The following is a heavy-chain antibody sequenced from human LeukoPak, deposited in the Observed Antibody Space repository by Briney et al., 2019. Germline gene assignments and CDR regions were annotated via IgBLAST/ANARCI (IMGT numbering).Heavy chain of an antibody. Sequence: KPSEALSLTCAVYGGSFSGYYWSWIRQPSGKGLEWIGEINHSGSTNYNPSLKSRVTISVDTSKNQFSLKLSSVTAADTAVYYCARGRDCSSTSCYNWFDPWGQGTLVTVSS. V-gene: IGHV4-34*01. CDR3: ARGRDCSSTSCYNWFDP. J-gene: IGHJ5*02. CDR2: INHSGST. CDR1: GGSFSGYY. D-gene: IGHD2-2*01.